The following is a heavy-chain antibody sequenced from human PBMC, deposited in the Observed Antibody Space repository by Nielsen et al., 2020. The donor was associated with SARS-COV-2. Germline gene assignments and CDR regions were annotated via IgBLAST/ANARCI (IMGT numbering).Heavy chain of an antibody. CDR2: ISWNSGDI. J-gene: IGHJ4*02. CDR1: GFTFENYA. D-gene: IGHD2-2*01. V-gene: IGHV3-9*01. Sequence: GGSLRLSCATSGFTFENYAMHWVRQAPGKGLEYVSGISWNSGDIGYADSVKGRFTISRDNAKNALYLQMNSLRAEDTALYYCAKGDCSSTSCFTDYWGQGTLVTVSS. CDR3: AKGDCSSTSCFTDY.